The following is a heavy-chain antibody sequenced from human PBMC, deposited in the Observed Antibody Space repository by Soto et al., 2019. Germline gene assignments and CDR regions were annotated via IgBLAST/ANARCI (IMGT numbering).Heavy chain of an antibody. CDR3: ARGRRTTVTNFNRYFDY. CDR2: IYYSGST. CDR1: GGSMRSYY. D-gene: IGHD4-17*01. V-gene: IGHV4-59*01. J-gene: IGHJ4*02. Sequence: SETLSLTCAVSGGSMRSYYWSWIRQPPGKGLEWIGYIYYSGSTNYNPSLKSRVTISVDTSKNQFSLKLSSVTAADTAVYYCARGRRTTVTNFNRYFDYWGQGTLVTVSS.